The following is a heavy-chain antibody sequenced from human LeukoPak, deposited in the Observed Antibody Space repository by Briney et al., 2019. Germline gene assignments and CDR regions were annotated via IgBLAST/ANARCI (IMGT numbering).Heavy chain of an antibody. CDR3: ARDPYYDTSGYSSL. Sequence: GASVKVSCKASGYTFTTYGITWVRQAPGQGLEWMGWISGHNGYTNYAQNLQGRVTMTTDTSTSTAYMELRSLRSDDTAVYYCARDPYYDTSGYSSLWGQGTLVTVSS. J-gene: IGHJ4*02. V-gene: IGHV1-18*01. CDR1: GYTFTTYG. CDR2: ISGHNGYT. D-gene: IGHD3-22*01.